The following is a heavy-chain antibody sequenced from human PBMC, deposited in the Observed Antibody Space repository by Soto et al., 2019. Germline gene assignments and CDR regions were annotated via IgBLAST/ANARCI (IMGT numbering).Heavy chain of an antibody. J-gene: IGHJ4*02. CDR3: AKPMPPFF. V-gene: IGHV3-30*18. Sequence: AGGSLRLSCAASGFTFSSYGMHWVRQAPGKGLEWVAVISYDGSNKYYADSVKGRFTISRDNSKNTLYLQMNSLRAEDTAVYYCAKPMPPFFWGQGTLVTVSS. D-gene: IGHD2-2*01. CDR1: GFTFSSYG. CDR2: ISYDGSNK.